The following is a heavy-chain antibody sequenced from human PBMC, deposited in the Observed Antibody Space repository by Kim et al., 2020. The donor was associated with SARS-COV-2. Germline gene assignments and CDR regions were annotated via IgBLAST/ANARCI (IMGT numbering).Heavy chain of an antibody. Sequence: AGAVQCRFTISIDISKNALYLQMNSLRAEDSAVYYCAAGLIIPAAMLFDYWGQGTLVTVSS. D-gene: IGHD2-2*01. J-gene: IGHJ4*02. CDR3: AAGLIIPAAMLFDY. V-gene: IGHV3-30*07.